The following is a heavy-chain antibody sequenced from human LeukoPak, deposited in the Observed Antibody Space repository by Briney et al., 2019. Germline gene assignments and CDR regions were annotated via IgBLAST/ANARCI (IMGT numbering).Heavy chain of an antibody. V-gene: IGHV4-59*12. Sequence: SETLSLTCTVSGGSISNYYWSWIRQPPGKGLEWFGYIYYTGSTNYNPSLKSRVTMSVDTSKNQFSLKLSSVTAADTAVYYCARYGDHYGDYYDYWGQGTLVTVSS. J-gene: IGHJ4*02. CDR1: GGSISNYY. CDR3: ARYGDHYGDYYDY. D-gene: IGHD4-17*01. CDR2: IYYTGST.